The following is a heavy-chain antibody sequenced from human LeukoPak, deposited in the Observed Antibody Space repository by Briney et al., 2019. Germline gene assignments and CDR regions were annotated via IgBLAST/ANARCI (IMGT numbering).Heavy chain of an antibody. V-gene: IGHV4-39*01. Sequence: KPSETLSLTCTVSDGSISSSSYYWGWIRQPPGKGLEWIGSIYYSGSTYYNPSLKSRVAISVDTSKNQFSLKLSSVTAADTAVYYCATHRPYYYGSGSHWYYFDYWGQGTLVTVSS. CDR2: IYYSGST. CDR1: DGSISSSSYY. CDR3: ATHRPYYYGSGSHWYYFDY. D-gene: IGHD3-10*01. J-gene: IGHJ4*02.